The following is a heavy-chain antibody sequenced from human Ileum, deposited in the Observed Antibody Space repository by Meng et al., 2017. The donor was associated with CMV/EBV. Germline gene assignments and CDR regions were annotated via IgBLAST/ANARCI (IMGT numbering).Heavy chain of an antibody. V-gene: IGHV3-23*01. CDR1: GFTFSSFA. Sequence: GGSLRLSCEASGFTFSSFAMSWVRQAPGKGLEWVSGSSSGSTYYAGSMKGRFSISRDNSKSTLFLQMNSLRDEDTAVYYCARGLNWLDPWGQGTLVTVSS. CDR2: SSSGST. J-gene: IGHJ5*02. D-gene: IGHD3-10*01. CDR3: ARGLNWLDP.